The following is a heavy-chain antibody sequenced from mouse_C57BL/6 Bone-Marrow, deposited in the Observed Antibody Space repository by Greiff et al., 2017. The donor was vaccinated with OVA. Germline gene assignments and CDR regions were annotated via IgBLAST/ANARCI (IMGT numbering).Heavy chain of an antibody. V-gene: IGHV5-6*01. Sequence: EVQVVESGGDLVKPGGSLKLSCAASGFTFSSYGMSWVRQTPDKRLEWVATISSGGSYTYYPDSVKGRFTISRDNAKNTLYLQMSSLKSEDTAMYYCASHPLWLRRGASADWGQGTLVTVSA. CDR2: ISSGGSYT. CDR3: ASHPLWLRRGASAD. J-gene: IGHJ3*01. CDR1: GFTFSSYG. D-gene: IGHD2-2*01.